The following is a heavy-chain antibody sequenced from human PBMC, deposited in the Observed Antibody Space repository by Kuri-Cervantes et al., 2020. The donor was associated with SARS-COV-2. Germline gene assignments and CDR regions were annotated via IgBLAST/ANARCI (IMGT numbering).Heavy chain of an antibody. Sequence: SETLSLTCTVSGYSISSGYYCGWIRQPPGKGLEWIGSIYHSGSTYYNPSLKSRVTISVDTSKNQFSLKLSSVTAADTAVYYCARELGVPVATYFDYWGQGTLVTVSS. CDR3: ARELGVPVATYFDY. V-gene: IGHV4-38-2*02. CDR1: GYSISSGYY. J-gene: IGHJ4*02. CDR2: IYHSGST. D-gene: IGHD2-2*01.